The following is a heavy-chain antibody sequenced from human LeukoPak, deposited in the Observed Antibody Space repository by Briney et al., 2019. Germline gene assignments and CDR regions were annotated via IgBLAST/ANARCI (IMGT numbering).Heavy chain of an antibody. CDR3: ARDDSSELYCTNGVCSPVAFDY. CDR2: IKQDGSEK. Sequence: GGSLRLSCAASGFTFSSYWMSWARQAPGKGLEWVANIKQDGSEKYYVDSVKGRFTISRDNAKNSLYLQMNSLRAEDTAVYYCARDDSSELYCTNGVCSPVAFDYWGQGTLVTVSS. D-gene: IGHD2-8*01. CDR1: GFTFSSYW. V-gene: IGHV3-7*01. J-gene: IGHJ4*02.